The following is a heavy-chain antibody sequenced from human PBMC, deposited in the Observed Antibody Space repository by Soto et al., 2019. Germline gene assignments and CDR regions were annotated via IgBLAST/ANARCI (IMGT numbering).Heavy chain of an antibody. CDR2: IDWDDDK. V-gene: IGHV2-70*11. D-gene: IGHD2-15*01. J-gene: IGHJ4*02. CDR3: ARRSRGRGSFDY. CDR1: GFSLSTGGMC. Sequence: SGPTLVNPTQTLTLTCTFSGFSLSTGGMCVSWIRQPPGKALEWLARIDWDDDKYYSTSLKTRLTISKDTSKNQVVLTLTNMDPVDTATYYCARRSRGRGSFDYWGQGILVNVSS.